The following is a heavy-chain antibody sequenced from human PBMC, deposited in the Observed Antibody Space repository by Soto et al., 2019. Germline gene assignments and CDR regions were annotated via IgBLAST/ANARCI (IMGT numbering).Heavy chain of an antibody. V-gene: IGHV3-53*01. J-gene: IGHJ4*02. D-gene: IGHD3-10*01. CDR2: IYSTGTT. CDR1: GFTFGNNY. Sequence: EVQLVESGGGLIQPGGSLKLSCAASGFTFGNNYMSWVRQAPGKGLEWVSLIYSTGTTKYADSVKGRITVSRDNAKNTLYLQMNSLLAEGTAVYDCANDGRGSRSHYNSFGYWGQGTLVTVSS. CDR3: ANDGRGSRSHYNSFGY.